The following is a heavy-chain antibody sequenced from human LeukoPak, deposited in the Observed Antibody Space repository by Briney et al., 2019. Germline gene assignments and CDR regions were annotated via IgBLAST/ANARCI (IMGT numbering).Heavy chain of an antibody. CDR2: IYYSGST. J-gene: IGHJ2*01. V-gene: IGHV4-59*01. Sequence: SETLSLTCTVPGGSISSYYWSWIRQPPGKGLEWIGYIYYSGSTNYNPSLKSRVTISVDTSKNQFSLKLSSVTAADTAVYYCAREGPYSSSPGDLDLWGRGTLVTVSS. CDR1: GGSISSYY. D-gene: IGHD6-13*01. CDR3: AREGPYSSSPGDLDL.